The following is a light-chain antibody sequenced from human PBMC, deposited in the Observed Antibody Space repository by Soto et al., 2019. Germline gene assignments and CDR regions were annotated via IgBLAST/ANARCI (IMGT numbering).Light chain of an antibody. CDR1: ALPKQY. J-gene: IGLJ1*01. CDR3: QSADSSGTYRV. V-gene: IGLV3-25*02. CDR2: KDS. Sequence: SYELTQPPSVSGSPGQTARITCSGDALPKQYAYWYQQKPGQAPVLVIYKDSERPSGIPERFSGSSSGTTVTLTISGVQAEDEADYYCQSADSSGTYRVFGTGTKLTVL.